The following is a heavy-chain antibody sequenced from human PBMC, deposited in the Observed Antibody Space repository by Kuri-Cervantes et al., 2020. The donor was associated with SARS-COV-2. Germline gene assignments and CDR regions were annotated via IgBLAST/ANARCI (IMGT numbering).Heavy chain of an antibody. CDR1: GFTFSSYA. V-gene: IGHV3-30-3*01. CDR3: AREPIGWEIPQDAFDI. D-gene: IGHD1-26*01. Sequence: GESLKISCAASGFTFSSYAMHWVRQAPGKGLEWVAVISHDGSNKYYADSVKGRFTISRDNSKNTLYLQMNSLRAEDTAVYYCAREPIGWEIPQDAFDIWGQGTMVTVSS. J-gene: IGHJ3*02. CDR2: ISHDGSNK.